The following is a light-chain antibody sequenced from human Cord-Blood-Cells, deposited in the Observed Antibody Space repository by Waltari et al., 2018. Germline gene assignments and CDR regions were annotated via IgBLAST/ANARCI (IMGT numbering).Light chain of an antibody. Sequence: QSALPQPASVSGSPGPSITISCTGTSSDVGRYNLVSWYQQHPGKAPKLMIYEVSKRPSGVSNRFSGSKSGNTASLTISGLQAEDEADYYCCSYAGSSTLVFGGGTKLTVL. CDR3: CSYAGSSTLV. CDR2: EVS. J-gene: IGLJ3*02. V-gene: IGLV2-23*02. CDR1: SSDVGRYNL.